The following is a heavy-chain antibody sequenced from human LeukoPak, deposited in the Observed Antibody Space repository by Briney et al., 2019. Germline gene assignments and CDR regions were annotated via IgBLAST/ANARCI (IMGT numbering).Heavy chain of an antibody. Sequence: SETLSLTCTVSGGSISSYYWSWIRQPPGKGLEWIGYIYYSGSTNYNPSLKSRVTISVDTSKNQFSLKLSSVTAADTAVYYCASGITIFGVEYYYYMDVWGKGTTVTVSS. CDR2: IYYSGST. CDR3: ASGITIFGVEYYYYMDV. D-gene: IGHD3-3*01. V-gene: IGHV4-59*01. J-gene: IGHJ6*03. CDR1: GGSISSYY.